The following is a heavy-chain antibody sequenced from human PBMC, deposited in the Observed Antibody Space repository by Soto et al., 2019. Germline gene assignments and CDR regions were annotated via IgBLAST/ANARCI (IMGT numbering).Heavy chain of an antibody. CDR2: ISNSSRYI. CDR1: GFTFSTYS. CDR3: AAGGQLGP. J-gene: IGHJ5*02. V-gene: IGHV3-21*01. D-gene: IGHD2-8*02. Sequence: EVQLVESGGGLVKPGGSLRLSCVVSGFTFSTYSMNWVRQGPGKGLEWVSSISNSSRYIFYADSVKGRFTISRDNAKKSLNLQMNSLRAGYTAMYYSAAGGQLGPWGQGTLVTAAS.